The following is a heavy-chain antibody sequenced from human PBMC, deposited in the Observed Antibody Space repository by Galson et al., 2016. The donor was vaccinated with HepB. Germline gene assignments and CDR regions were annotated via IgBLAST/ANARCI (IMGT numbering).Heavy chain of an antibody. CDR2: INPSGGST. D-gene: IGHD4-17*01. V-gene: IGHV1-46*01. Sequence: SVKVSCKASGYTFTSYGISWVRQAPGQGLEWMGIINPSGGSTSYAQKFQGRVTMTRDTSTSTVYMELSSLRSEDTAVYYCALIPQPTVTTVRSWGQGTLVTVTS. CDR3: ALIPQPTVTTVRS. J-gene: IGHJ5*02. CDR1: GYTFTSYG.